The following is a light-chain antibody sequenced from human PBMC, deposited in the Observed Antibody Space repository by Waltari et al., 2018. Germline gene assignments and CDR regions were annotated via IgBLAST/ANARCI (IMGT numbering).Light chain of an antibody. J-gene: IGKJ3*01. Sequence: DIQMTQSPSTVSASVGDRVTITCRARQSISRWLAWYQQKPGKAPKLRIHKASSLQSGVPSRFSGSGSGTEFTLNITSLQPDDFATYYCQHYNSFSALFTFGPGTQVDIK. CDR1: QSISRW. CDR3: QHYNSFSALFT. V-gene: IGKV1-5*03. CDR2: KAS.